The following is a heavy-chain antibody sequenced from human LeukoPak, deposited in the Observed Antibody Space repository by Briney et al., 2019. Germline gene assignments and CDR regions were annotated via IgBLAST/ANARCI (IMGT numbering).Heavy chain of an antibody. V-gene: IGHV3-23*01. CDR1: GFTFSTYA. D-gene: IGHD2/OR15-2a*01. CDR2: ISGSGGST. CDR3: ATPLLSRGPNPKNDY. Sequence: QSGGSLRLSCAASGFTFSTYAMSWVRQAPGKGLEWVSAISGSGGSTYYADSVKGRFTISRDNSKNTLYLQMNSLRAEDTAVYYCATPLLSRGPNPKNDYWGQGTLVTVSS. J-gene: IGHJ4*02.